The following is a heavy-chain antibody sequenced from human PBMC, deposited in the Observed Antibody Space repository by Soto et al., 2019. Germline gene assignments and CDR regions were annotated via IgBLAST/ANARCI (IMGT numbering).Heavy chain of an antibody. D-gene: IGHD2-15*01. J-gene: IGHJ3*02. Sequence: PGGSLRLSCAAPGFTFSSYGMPWVRQAPGKGLEWVAVISYDGSNKYYADSVKGRFTISRDNSKNTLYLQMNSLRAEDTAVYYCAKKLGYCSGGSCYSGEDDAFDIWGQGTMVTVSS. CDR3: AKKLGYCSGGSCYSGEDDAFDI. CDR1: GFTFSSYG. V-gene: IGHV3-30*18. CDR2: ISYDGSNK.